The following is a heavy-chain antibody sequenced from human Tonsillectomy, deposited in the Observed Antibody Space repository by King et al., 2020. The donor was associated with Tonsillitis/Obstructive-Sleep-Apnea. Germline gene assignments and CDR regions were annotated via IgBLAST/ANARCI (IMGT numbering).Heavy chain of an antibody. Sequence: VQLVESGGGLVQPGGSLRLSCAASGFTFSSYAMRWVRQAPGKGLEWVSAISGRADSTYYADSVKGRFTISRDNSKNTLYLQINSLRAEDTAVYYCVKVLIYGVVKWFDPWGQGTLVTVSS. D-gene: IGHD3-3*01. CDR2: ISGRADST. CDR1: GFTFSSYA. J-gene: IGHJ5*02. V-gene: IGHV3-23*04. CDR3: VKVLIYGVVKWFDP.